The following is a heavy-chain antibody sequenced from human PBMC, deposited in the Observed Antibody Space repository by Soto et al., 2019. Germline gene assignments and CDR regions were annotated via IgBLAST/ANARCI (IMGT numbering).Heavy chain of an antibody. Sequence: GSLRLSCAASGFTFSNAWMNWVRQAPGKGLEWVGRIKSKTDGGTTDYAAPVKGRFTISRDDSKNTLYLQMNSLKTEDTAVYYCTTWLQRSPPVFDYWGQGTLVTVSS. J-gene: IGHJ4*02. CDR3: TTWLQRSPPVFDY. D-gene: IGHD5-12*01. CDR1: GFTFSNAW. V-gene: IGHV3-15*07. CDR2: IKSKTDGGTT.